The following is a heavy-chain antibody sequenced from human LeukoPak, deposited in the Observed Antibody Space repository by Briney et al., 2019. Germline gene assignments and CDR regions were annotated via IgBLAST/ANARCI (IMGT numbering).Heavy chain of an antibody. CDR3: ARRLGLGFGEYSNNWFDP. V-gene: IGHV3-7*01. D-gene: IGHD3-10*01. CDR1: GFTFSSYW. CDR2: IKHDGSEK. Sequence: PGGSLRLSCAASGFTFSSYWMSWVRQAPGKGLEWVAHIKHDGSEKYYVDSVKGRFTISRDNAKNSLYLQMNSLRAEDTAVYYCARRLGLGFGEYSNNWFDPWGQGTLVTVSS. J-gene: IGHJ5*02.